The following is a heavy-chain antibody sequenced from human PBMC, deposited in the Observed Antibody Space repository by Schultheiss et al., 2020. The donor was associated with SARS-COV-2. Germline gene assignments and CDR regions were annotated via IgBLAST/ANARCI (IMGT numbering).Heavy chain of an antibody. V-gene: IGHV3-23*01. J-gene: IGHJ5*02. CDR3: ARGGSSGWRGWFDP. CDR2: ISGSGGST. Sequence: GGSLRLSCAASGFTFDDYAMHWVRQAPGKGLEWVSAISGSGGSTYYADSVKGRFTISRDNSKNTLYLQMNSLRAEDTAVYYCARGGSSGWRGWFDPWGQGTLVTVSS. D-gene: IGHD6-19*01. CDR1: GFTFDDYA.